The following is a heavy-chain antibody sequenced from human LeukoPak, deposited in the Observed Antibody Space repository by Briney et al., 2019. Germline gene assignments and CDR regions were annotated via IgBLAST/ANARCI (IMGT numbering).Heavy chain of an antibody. D-gene: IGHD2-15*01. CDR2: MSNSGST. Sequence: SETLSLTCTVSGGAITSHYGSWIWNSPLPGLELIGNMSNSGSTSYNASLKSRVTVSIDTSKNQFSLKLSSVTAADTVAYYCGRDALVGYFSYYYMDVWGKGTTVTVSS. J-gene: IGHJ6*03. CDR1: GGAITSHY. V-gene: IGHV4-59*11. CDR3: GRDALVGYFSYYYMDV.